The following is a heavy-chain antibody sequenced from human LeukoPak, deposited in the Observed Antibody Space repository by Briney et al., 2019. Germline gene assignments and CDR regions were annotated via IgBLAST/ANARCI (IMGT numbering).Heavy chain of an antibody. CDR3: AILRRDLMRIAEGESPDY. J-gene: IGHJ4*02. V-gene: IGHV1-8*01. CDR2: MNPNSGNT. Sequence: ASVKVSCKASGYTFTSYDVNWVRQATGQGLEWMGWMNPNSGNTGYAQKFQGRVTMTRNTSISTAYMELSSLRSEDTAVYYCAILRRDLMRIAEGESPDYWGQGTLVTVSS. D-gene: IGHD2-21*01. CDR1: GYTFTSYD.